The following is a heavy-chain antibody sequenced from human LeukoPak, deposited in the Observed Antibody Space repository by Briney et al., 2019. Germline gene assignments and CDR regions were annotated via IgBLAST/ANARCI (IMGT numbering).Heavy chain of an antibody. CDR3: ARTFMVRGTIWYFDL. V-gene: IGHV1-18*01. D-gene: IGHD3-10*01. J-gene: IGHJ2*01. CDR2: ISAYNGNT. Sequence: GASVKVSCKASGYTFTSYGISWVRQAPGQGLEWMGWISAYNGNTNYAQKLQGRVTMTTDTSTSTAYMELRSLRSDDTAVYYCARTFMVRGTIWYFDLWGRGTLVTVSS. CDR1: GYTFTSYG.